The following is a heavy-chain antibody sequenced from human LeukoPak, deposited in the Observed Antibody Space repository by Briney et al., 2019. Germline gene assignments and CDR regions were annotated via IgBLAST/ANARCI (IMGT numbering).Heavy chain of an antibody. J-gene: IGHJ4*02. V-gene: IGHV1-69*13. CDR2: IIPIFGTA. CDR3: ARGGSTSAYFDY. Sequence: ASVKVSCKASGGTFSSYAISWVRPAPGQGLEWMGGIIPIFGTANYAQKFQGRVTITADESTSTAYMELSSLRSEDTAVYYCARGGSTSAYFDYWGQGTLVTVSS. CDR1: GGTFSSYA. D-gene: IGHD2-2*01.